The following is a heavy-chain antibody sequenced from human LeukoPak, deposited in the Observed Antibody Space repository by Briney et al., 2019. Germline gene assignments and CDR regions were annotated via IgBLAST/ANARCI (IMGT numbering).Heavy chain of an antibody. CDR2: ISAYNGNT. V-gene: IGHV1-18*01. CDR3: ARPNYDFWSGYYIDY. Sequence: EASVKVSCKASGYTFTGYGISWVRQAPGQGLEWMGWISAYNGNTNYAQKLQGRVTMTTDTSTSTAYMELRSLRSDDTAVYYCARPNYDFWSGYYIDYWGQGTLVTVSS. J-gene: IGHJ4*02. CDR1: GYTFTGYG. D-gene: IGHD3-3*01.